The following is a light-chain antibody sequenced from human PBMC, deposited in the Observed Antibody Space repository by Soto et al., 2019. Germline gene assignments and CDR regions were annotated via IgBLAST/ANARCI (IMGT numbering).Light chain of an antibody. CDR1: QSVSNH. CDR3: QQYDTWPPWT. J-gene: IGKJ1*01. CDR2: GAS. Sequence: EIVMTQSPATLSVSPGERATLSCRASQSVSNHLAWYQQKPGQAPRLLIYGASTRPTGIPARFSGSGSGTEFTLTISSLQSEDFAIYYCQQYDTWPPWTFCQGTKVQIK. V-gene: IGKV3-15*01.